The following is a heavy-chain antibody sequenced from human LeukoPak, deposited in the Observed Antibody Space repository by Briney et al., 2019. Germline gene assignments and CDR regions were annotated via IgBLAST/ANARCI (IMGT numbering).Heavy chain of an antibody. J-gene: IGHJ2*01. V-gene: IGHV4-4*07. Sequence: SETLSLTCTVSGGSISSYYWSWIRQPAGKGLEWIGRIYTSGSTNYNPSLKSRVTMSVDTSKNQFSLKLSSVTAADTAVYYCARTDYDNKWRVWWHFDLWGRGTLVTVSS. CDR3: ARTDYDNKWRVWWHFDL. CDR2: IYTSGST. CDR1: GGSISSYY. D-gene: IGHD3-22*01.